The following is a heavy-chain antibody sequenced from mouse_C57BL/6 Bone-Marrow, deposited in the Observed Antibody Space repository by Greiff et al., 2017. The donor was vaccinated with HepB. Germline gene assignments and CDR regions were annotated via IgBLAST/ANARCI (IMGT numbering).Heavy chain of an antibody. V-gene: IGHV5-4*01. Sequence: DVMLVESGGGLVKPGGSLKLSCAASGFTFSSYAMSWVRQTPEKRLEWVATISDGGSYTYYPDNVKGRFTISRDNAKNNLYLQMSHLKSEDTAMYYCAREGLGRFDYWGQGTTLTVSS. CDR1: GFTFSSYA. CDR3: AREGLGRFDY. J-gene: IGHJ2*01. D-gene: IGHD4-1*01. CDR2: ISDGGSYT.